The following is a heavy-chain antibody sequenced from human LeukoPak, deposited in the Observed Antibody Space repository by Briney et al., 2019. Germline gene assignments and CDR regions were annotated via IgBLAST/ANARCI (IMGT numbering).Heavy chain of an antibody. Sequence: PSETLSLTCTVSGGSISDPDFYWGWIRQTPGTGLEWIARVYYTGSTYYNPSLSSRLTTSVDMSKNQLSLSLSSVTAADTAVYYCARHLSGMKAFDYWGQGTLVTVSS. V-gene: IGHV4-39*01. CDR1: GGSISDPDFY. J-gene: IGHJ4*02. CDR2: VYYTGST. CDR3: ARHLSGMKAFDY.